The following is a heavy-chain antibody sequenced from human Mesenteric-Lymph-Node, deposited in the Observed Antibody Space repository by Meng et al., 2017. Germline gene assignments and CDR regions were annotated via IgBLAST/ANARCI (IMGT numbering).Heavy chain of an antibody. CDR1: GDTFTSYD. D-gene: IGHD3-3*01. Sequence: ASVKVSCKASGDTFTSYDINWVRQATGQGLEWMGWMNPNNGNIGYAQKFQDRVAMTRNTSINTAYMELTSLRSEDTAVYYCAQSSRYYDFWSGYYTGYFASWGQATLVTVSS. V-gene: IGHV1-8*01. CDR3: AQSSRYYDFWSGYYTGYFAS. CDR2: MNPNNGNI. J-gene: IGHJ4*02.